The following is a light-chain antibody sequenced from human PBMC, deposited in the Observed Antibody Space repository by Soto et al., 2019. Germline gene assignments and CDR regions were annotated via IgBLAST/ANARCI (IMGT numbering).Light chain of an antibody. CDR2: AAS. CDR1: QSINDY. CDR3: QQLNSYPLT. Sequence: IQMTQSPAALSATVGDRVKITCRASQSINDYLNWYQQKPGTAPRLLIYAASNLQSGVPSRFSGSGAGTDFTLTINSLQPEDFATYHCQQLNSYPLTFGGGAKVDI. J-gene: IGKJ4*01. V-gene: IGKV1-39*01.